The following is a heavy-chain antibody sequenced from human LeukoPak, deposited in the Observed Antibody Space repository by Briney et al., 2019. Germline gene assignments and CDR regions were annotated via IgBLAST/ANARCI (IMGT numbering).Heavy chain of an antibody. V-gene: IGHV1-18*01. J-gene: IGHJ5*02. D-gene: IGHD6-13*01. Sequence: WASVKVSCKASGYTFTSYGISWVRQAPGQGLEWMGWISAYNGNTNYAQKLQGRVTMTPDTSTSTAYMELRSLRSDDTAVYYCARDRGPGVLAAAGTALPFDPWGQGTLVTVSS. CDR3: ARDRGPGVLAAAGTALPFDP. CDR2: ISAYNGNT. CDR1: GYTFTSYG.